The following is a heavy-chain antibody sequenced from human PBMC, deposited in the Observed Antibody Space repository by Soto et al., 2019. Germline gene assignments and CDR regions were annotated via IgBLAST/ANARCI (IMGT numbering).Heavy chain of an antibody. CDR1: GFTFSSYA. CDR3: AKDRSDYIWGSHRYFGPALD. CDR2: ISGSGGST. Sequence: GGSLRLSCAASGFTFSSYAMSWVRQAPGKGLEWVSAISGSGGSTYYADSVKGRFTISRDNSKNTLYLQMNSLRAEDTAVYYCAKDRSDYIWGSHRYFGPALDWGQATLVTVSS. V-gene: IGHV3-23*01. J-gene: IGHJ4*02. D-gene: IGHD3-16*02.